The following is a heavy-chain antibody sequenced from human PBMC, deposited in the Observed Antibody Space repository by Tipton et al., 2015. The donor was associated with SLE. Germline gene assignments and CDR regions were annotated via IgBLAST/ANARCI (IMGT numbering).Heavy chain of an antibody. CDR1: GFTFGDYA. V-gene: IGHV3-49*03. CDR3: TRDQYYYDSSGFFDY. CDR2: IRSKAYGETT. Sequence: SLRLSCTASGFTFGDYAMSWFRQAPGKGLEWVGFIRSKAYGETTEYAASVKGRFTISRDDSKSIAYLQMNSLKTEDTAVYYCTRDQYYYDSSGFFDYWGQGTLVAFSS. D-gene: IGHD3-22*01. J-gene: IGHJ4*02.